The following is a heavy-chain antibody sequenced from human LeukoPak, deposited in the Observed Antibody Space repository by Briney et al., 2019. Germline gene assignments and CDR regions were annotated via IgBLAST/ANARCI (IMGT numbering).Heavy chain of an antibody. V-gene: IGHV4-34*01. CDR3: ARDPIPPNLYCSSTSCPPWMDV. D-gene: IGHD2-2*01. CDR2: INHSGST. CDR1: GGSFSGYY. J-gene: IGHJ6*04. Sequence: SETLSLTCAVYGGSFSGYYWSWIRQPPGKGLEWIGEINHSGSTNYNPSLKSRVTISVDTSTSTVYMELSSLRSEDTAVYYCARDPIPPNLYCSSTSCPPWMDVWGKGTTVTVSS.